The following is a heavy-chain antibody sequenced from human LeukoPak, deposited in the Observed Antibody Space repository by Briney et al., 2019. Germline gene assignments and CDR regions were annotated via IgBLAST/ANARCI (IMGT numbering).Heavy chain of an antibody. CDR2: IYHSGST. CDR3: ARDNYGSGSHGN. CDR1: GGSISSSNW. D-gene: IGHD3-10*01. Sequence: SETLSLTCAVSGGSISSSNWWSWVRQPPGKGLEWIWEIYHSGSTNYNPSLKSRVTMSVVQSKNQLSLKLSYVTAEDTALYYCARDNYGSGSHGNWGQGTLVTVPS. V-gene: IGHV4-4*02. J-gene: IGHJ4*02.